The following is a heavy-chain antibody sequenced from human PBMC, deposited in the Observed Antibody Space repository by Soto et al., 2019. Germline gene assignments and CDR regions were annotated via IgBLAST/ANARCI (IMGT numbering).Heavy chain of an antibody. V-gene: IGHV1-69*12. D-gene: IGHD5-18*01. Sequence: QVQLVQSGAEVKKPESSVKVSCKAPGGTFSTYAISWVRQAPGQGLEWMGGIIPMFGTANYAQGFQDRVTITADESTNTVYMELSSLRSEDPAVYFCARGIQLWLRRINNGYSGWGQGTLVTVSS. J-gene: IGHJ4*02. CDR2: IIPMFGTA. CDR1: GGTFSTYA. CDR3: ARGIQLWLRRINNGYSG.